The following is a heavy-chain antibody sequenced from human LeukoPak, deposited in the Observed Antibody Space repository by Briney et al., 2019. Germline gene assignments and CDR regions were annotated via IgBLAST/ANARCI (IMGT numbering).Heavy chain of an antibody. J-gene: IGHJ4*02. V-gene: IGHV1-8*01. CDR3: ARRYSGGWTDY. Sequence: ASVKVSCKASGYTFISNDVHWVRQATGQGLEWMGWMNPENGNTGYAQKVQGRVTMTRNTSISTAYMELSSLGSEDTAVYYCARRYSGGWTDYWGQGTLVTVSS. D-gene: IGHD6-19*01. CDR1: GYTFISND. CDR2: MNPENGNT.